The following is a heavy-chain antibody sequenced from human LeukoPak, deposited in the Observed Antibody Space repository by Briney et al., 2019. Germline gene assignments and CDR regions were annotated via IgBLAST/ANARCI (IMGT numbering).Heavy chain of an antibody. V-gene: IGHV3-30*02. CDR3: AKGHDYVWGSYRYTGEVGY. CDR2: IWYDGSNK. D-gene: IGHD3-16*02. CDR1: GFTFSSYG. J-gene: IGHJ4*02. Sequence: GGSLRLSCAASGFTFSSYGMHWVRQAPGKGLEWVAFIWYDGSNKYYADSVKGRFTISRDNSKNTLYLQMNSLRAEDTAVYYCAKGHDYVWGSYRYTGEVGYWGQGTLVTVSS.